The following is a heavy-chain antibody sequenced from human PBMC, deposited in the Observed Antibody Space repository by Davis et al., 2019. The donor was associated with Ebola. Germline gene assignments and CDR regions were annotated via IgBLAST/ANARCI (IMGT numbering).Heavy chain of an antibody. J-gene: IGHJ4*02. CDR1: GGTLSSYS. D-gene: IGHD3-22*01. Sequence: AASVKVSCKASGGTLSSYSFSWVRQAPGQGLEWMGRIIPILDTANYAQKFQGRVTITADKSTSTAYMELSSLRSEDTAMYYCASNYDSSVDYWGQGTLVTVSS. V-gene: IGHV1-69*08. CDR2: IIPILDTA. CDR3: ASNYDSSVDY.